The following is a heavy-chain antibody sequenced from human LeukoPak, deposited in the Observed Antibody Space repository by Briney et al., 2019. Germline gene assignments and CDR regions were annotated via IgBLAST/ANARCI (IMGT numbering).Heavy chain of an antibody. V-gene: IGHV3-23*01. Sequence: GGSLRLSCVVSGFTFSSSAMSWVRQAPGKELEWVSAISNNGGYTYYADSVQGRFTISRDNSKSTLCLQMNSLRAEDTAVYYCAKQLGYCSDGSCYFPYWGQGTLVTVSS. CDR3: AKQLGYCSDGSCYFPY. J-gene: IGHJ4*02. D-gene: IGHD2-15*01. CDR2: ISNNGGYT. CDR1: GFTFSSSA.